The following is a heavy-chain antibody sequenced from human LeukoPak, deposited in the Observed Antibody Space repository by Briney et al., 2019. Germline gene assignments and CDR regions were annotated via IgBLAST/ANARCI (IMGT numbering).Heavy chain of an antibody. Sequence: SETLSLTCTVSGDSISSGGYYWSWIRQHPGKGLEWIGYIHYSGSSYYNPSLKSRVTISVDTSKNQFSLKLSSVTAADTAVYFCATCPIPVARYYFDYWGQGTLVTVSS. D-gene: IGHD6-19*01. CDR2: IHYSGSS. CDR1: GDSISSGGYY. V-gene: IGHV4-31*03. J-gene: IGHJ4*02. CDR3: ATCPIPVARYYFDY.